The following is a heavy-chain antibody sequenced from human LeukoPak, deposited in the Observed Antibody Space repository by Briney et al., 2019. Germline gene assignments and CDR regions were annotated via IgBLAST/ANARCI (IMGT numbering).Heavy chain of an antibody. V-gene: IGHV1-69*13. D-gene: IGHD2-2*01. CDR2: IIPIFGTA. CDR1: GGTFSSYA. CDR3: ARVNLGYCSSTSCYGMDV. Sequence: RASVKVSCKASGGTFSSYAISWVRQAPGQGLEWMGGIIPIFGTANYAQKFQGRVTITADESTSTAYMELSSLRSEDTAVYYCARVNLGYCSSTSCYGMDVWGQGTTVTVSS. J-gene: IGHJ6*02.